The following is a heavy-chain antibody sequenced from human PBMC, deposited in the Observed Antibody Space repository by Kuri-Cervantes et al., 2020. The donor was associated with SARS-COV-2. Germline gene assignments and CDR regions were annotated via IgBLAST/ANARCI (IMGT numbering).Heavy chain of an antibody. CDR2: IYTSGST. V-gene: IGHV4-61*02. CDR3: ARAAGPAARTSWFDP. CDR1: GGSISSGSYY. D-gene: IGHD2-2*01. Sequence: LRLSCTVSGGSISSGSYYWSWIRQPAGKGLEWIGRIYTSGSTNYNPSLKSRVTISVDTSKNQFSLKLSSVAAADTAVYYCARAAGPAARTSWFDPWGQGTLVTVSS. J-gene: IGHJ5*02.